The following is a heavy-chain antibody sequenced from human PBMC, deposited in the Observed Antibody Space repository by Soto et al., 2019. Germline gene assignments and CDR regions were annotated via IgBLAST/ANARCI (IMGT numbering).Heavy chain of an antibody. D-gene: IGHD3-22*01. CDR3: ARGGYFDSSNYPAY. CDR2: INPSGGST. Sequence: ASVKVSCKASGYTFTSYYLHWVRQAPGQGLEWMGIINPSGGSTSYAQKFRGRVSMTRDTFASRVYMELSSLRSEDTAVYYCARGGYFDSSNYPAYCGLGTLVTVSS. CDR1: GYTFTSYY. V-gene: IGHV1-46*01. J-gene: IGHJ4*02.